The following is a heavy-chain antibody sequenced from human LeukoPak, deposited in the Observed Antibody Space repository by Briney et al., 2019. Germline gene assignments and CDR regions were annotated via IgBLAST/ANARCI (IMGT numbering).Heavy chain of an antibody. D-gene: IGHD2-15*01. CDR1: GFTFSSYG. CDR2: IWYDGSNK. CDR3: ARDGEGYCSGGSCREFDY. V-gene: IGHV3-33*01. J-gene: IGHJ4*02. Sequence: PGGSLRLSCAASGFTFSSYGMHWVRQAPGKGLEWVAVIWYDGSNKYYADSVKGRFTISRDNSKNTLYLQMNSLRAEDTAVYYCARDGEGYCSGGSCREFDYWGQGTLVTVSS.